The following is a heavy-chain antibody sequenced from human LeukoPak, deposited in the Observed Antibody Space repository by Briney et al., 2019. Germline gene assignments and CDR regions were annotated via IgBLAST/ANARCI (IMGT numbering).Heavy chain of an antibody. CDR2: ISHNGGAE. J-gene: IGHJ1*01. Sequence: GTSLRLSCAVSGFTIGNHGMHWVRQAAGKGLEWVAMISHNGGAEYYRDSVKGRFTISRDNSKNTLYLQMNSLRAEDTAVYYCATSGLPGQITLPHDWGQGTLVTVSS. D-gene: IGHD3-10*01. CDR3: ATSGLPGQITLPHD. V-gene: IGHV3-30*03. CDR1: GFTIGNHG.